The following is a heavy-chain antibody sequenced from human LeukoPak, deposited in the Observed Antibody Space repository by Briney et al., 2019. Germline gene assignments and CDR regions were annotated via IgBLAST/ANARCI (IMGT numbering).Heavy chain of an antibody. J-gene: IGHJ6*03. Sequence: GGSLRLSWAASGFTVSSNYMSWVRQAPGKGLEWVSAIGGSGGSTYYADSVKGRFTISRDNSKNTLYLQMNSLRAEDTAVYYCAKGSNPYYYYYYMDVWGKGTTVTVSS. CDR1: GFTVSSNY. V-gene: IGHV3-23*01. D-gene: IGHD1-26*01. CDR2: IGGSGGST. CDR3: AKGSNPYYYYYYMDV.